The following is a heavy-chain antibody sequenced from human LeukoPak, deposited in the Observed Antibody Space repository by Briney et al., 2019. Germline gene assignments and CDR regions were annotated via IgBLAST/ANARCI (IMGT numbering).Heavy chain of an antibody. J-gene: IGHJ4*02. CDR1: GFTFSRHW. Sequence: AGGSLRLSCAASGFTFSRHWMHWVRQAPGKGLVWISRINSDASDTNYADFVKGRFTISRDNAKNTAYLQINSLRDEDTAVYYCARICSSTDCLIPDWGQGTLVTVSS. D-gene: IGHD2-2*01. V-gene: IGHV3-74*01. CDR3: ARICSSTDCLIPD. CDR2: INSDASDT.